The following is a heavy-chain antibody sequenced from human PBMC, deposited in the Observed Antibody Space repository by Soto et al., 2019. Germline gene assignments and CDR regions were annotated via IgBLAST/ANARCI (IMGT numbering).Heavy chain of an antibody. Sequence: QVQLVQSGAEVKKPGASVKVSCKASGYTFTSYYMHWVRQAPGQGLEWMGIINPSGGSTSYEQKFQGRVPMSRDTSRSTVYMELSSLRSEDTAVYYCASDSASGMAARGGYWGQGTLVTVSS. CDR1: GYTFTSYY. CDR2: INPSGGST. J-gene: IGHJ4*02. D-gene: IGHD6-6*01. V-gene: IGHV1-46*01. CDR3: ASDSASGMAARGGY.